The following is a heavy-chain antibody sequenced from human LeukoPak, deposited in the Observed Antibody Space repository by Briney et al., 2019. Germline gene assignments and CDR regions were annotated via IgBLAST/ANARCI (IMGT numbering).Heavy chain of an antibody. CDR1: GFTFSSYS. CDR3: ARGAEYHYDSSDYFPFDH. CDR2: ITSGGHI. J-gene: IGHJ4*02. D-gene: IGHD3-22*01. Sequence: GGSLRLSCAASGFTFSSYSMNWVRQAPGKGLEWVSSITSGGHIYYPDSLKGRFTISRDNAKNSLYLQMNSLRAEDTAIYYCARGAEYHYDSSDYFPFDHWGQGTLVTVSS. V-gene: IGHV3-21*01.